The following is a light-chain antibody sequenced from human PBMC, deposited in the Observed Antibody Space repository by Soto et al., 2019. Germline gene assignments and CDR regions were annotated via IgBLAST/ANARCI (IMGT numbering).Light chain of an antibody. V-gene: IGLV4-69*01. CDR1: SGHSRYA. Sequence: QPVLTQSPSASASLGASVKLTCTLSSGHSRYAIAWHQQQPEKGPRYLMKLNSDGSHTKGDGIPDRFSGSSSGAERYLTISSLQSDDEADYYCQTWDTGIVVFGGGTKLTVL. J-gene: IGLJ2*01. CDR3: QTWDTGIVV. CDR2: LNSDGSH.